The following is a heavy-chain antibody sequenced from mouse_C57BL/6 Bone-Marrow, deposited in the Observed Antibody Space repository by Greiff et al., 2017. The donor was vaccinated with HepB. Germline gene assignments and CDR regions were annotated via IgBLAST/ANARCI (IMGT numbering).Heavy chain of an antibody. V-gene: IGHV1-26*01. Sequence: EVQLQQSGPELVKPGASVKISCKASGYTFTDYYMNWVKQSHGKSLEWIGDINPNNGGTSYNQKFKGKATLTVDKSSSTAYMELRSLTSEDSAVYYCARDYYGTFDYWGQGTTLTGSS. CDR1: GYTFTDYY. CDR2: INPNNGGT. J-gene: IGHJ2*01. CDR3: ARDYYGTFDY. D-gene: IGHD1-1*01.